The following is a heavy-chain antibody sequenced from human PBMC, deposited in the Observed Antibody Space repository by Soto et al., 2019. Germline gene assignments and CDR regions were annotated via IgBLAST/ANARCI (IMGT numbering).Heavy chain of an antibody. CDR1: GGSISSYY. Sequence: QVQLQESGPGLVKPSETLSLTCTVSGGSISSYYWSWIRQPPGKGLEWIGYIYYSGSTNYNPSLKSRVTISVDTSKNQFSLKLSSVTAADTAVYYCAGVTAMVTGRPGYFDYWGQGTLVTVSS. V-gene: IGHV4-59*01. CDR2: IYYSGST. D-gene: IGHD5-18*01. J-gene: IGHJ4*02. CDR3: AGVTAMVTGRPGYFDY.